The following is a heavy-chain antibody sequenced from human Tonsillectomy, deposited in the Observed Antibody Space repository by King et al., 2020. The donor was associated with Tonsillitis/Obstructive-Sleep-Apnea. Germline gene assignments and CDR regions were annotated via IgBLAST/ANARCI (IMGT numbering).Heavy chain of an antibody. CDR1: GYSFTSYW. Sequence: QLVQSGAEVKKPGESLKISCKNSGYSFTSYWIGWVRQMPGKGLEWMGIIYPGDSDTRYSPSFQGQVTISADKSISTAYLQWSSLKASDTAMYYCARRARYCSSTSCPEPFDYWGQGTLVTVAS. CDR3: ARRARYCSSTSCPEPFDY. CDR2: IYPGDSDT. J-gene: IGHJ4*02. D-gene: IGHD2-2*01. V-gene: IGHV5-51*01.